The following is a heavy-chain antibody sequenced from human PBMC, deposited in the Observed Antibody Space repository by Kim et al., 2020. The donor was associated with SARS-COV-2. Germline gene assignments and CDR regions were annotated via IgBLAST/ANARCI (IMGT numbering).Heavy chain of an antibody. J-gene: IGHJ5*02. CDR3: ARHSLRFLEWANWFDP. D-gene: IGHD3-3*01. CDR2: IYYSWST. CDR1: GGSISSSSYY. Sequence: SETLSLTCTVSGGSISSSSYYWGWIRQPPGKGLEWIGSIYYSWSTYYNPSLKSRITISVDTSKNQFSLKLSFVTAADTAVYFCARHSLRFLEWANWFDPWGQGTLVTVSS. V-gene: IGHV4-39*01.